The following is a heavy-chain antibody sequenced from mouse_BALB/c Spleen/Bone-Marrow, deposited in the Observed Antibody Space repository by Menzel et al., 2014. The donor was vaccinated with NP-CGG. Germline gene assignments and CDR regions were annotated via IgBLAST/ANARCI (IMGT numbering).Heavy chain of an antibody. CDR2: INPSNGGT. Sequence: VQLVESGAELVKPGASVELSCKASGYTFTSYYMYWVKQRPGQGLEWIGGINPSNGGTNFNEKFKSKATLTVDKSSSTAYMQLSSLTSEDSAVYYCTRDHYYYGSSYWYFDVWGAGTTVTVSS. CDR3: TRDHYYYGSSYWYFDV. CDR1: GYTFTSYY. J-gene: IGHJ1*01. V-gene: IGHV1S81*02. D-gene: IGHD1-1*01.